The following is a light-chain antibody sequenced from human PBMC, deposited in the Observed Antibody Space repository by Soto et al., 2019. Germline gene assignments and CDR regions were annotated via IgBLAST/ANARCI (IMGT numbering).Light chain of an antibody. Sequence: QSALTQPASVSGSPGQSITITCTGTSSDIGGYDYVSWYQHHPGKAPKVIIYGVTNRPSGVSHRFSGSKSANTASLTISGLQAEDEADYYCTSYTSSSTHVFGTGTSSPS. CDR3: TSYTSSSTHV. J-gene: IGLJ1*01. V-gene: IGLV2-14*01. CDR2: GVT. CDR1: SSDIGGYDY.